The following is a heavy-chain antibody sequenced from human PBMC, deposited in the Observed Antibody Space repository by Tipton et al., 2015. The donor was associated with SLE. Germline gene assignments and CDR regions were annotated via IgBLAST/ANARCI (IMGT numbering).Heavy chain of an antibody. CDR2: FYHRGTT. V-gene: IGHV4-38-2*01. D-gene: IGHD2/OR15-2a*01. CDR3: ARSSSDRTLLWPTFAY. CDR1: GHSISSGFY. J-gene: IGHJ4*02. Sequence: TLSLTCSVSGHSISSGFYWGWIRQSPGKGLEWIGNFYHRGTTYYNPSLKSRVTISADTSKNHLSLKLTSATAADTAVYFCARSSSDRTLLWPTFAYWGQGTLVTVSS.